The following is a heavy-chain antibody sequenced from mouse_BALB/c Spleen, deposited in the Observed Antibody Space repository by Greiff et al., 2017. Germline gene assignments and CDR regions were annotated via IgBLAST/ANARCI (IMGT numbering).Heavy chain of an antibody. CDR1: GFTFTDYY. V-gene: IGHV7-3*02. CDR2: IRNKANGYTT. D-gene: IGHD1-1*01. CDR3: ARDTYGSSYVWFAY. Sequence: EVKVVESGGGLVQPGGSLRLSCATSGFTFTDYYMSWVRQPPGKALEWLGFIRNKANGYTTEYSASVKGRFTISRDNSQSILYLQMNTLRAEDSATYYCARDTYGSSYVWFAYWGQGTLVTVSA. J-gene: IGHJ3*01.